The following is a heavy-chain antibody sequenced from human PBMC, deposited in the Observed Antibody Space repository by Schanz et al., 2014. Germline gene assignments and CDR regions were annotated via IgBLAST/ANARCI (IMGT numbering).Heavy chain of an antibody. J-gene: IGHJ4*02. D-gene: IGHD6-25*01. CDR3: AKVRYSSGWRGDYFDE. CDR1: GFVFSSNS. Sequence: VQVVQSGGGLVKPGGSLRLSCAASGFVFSSNSMNWVRQAPGKGLEWVSYISSSSSTRYYADSVEGRFTISRDNAKNSLFLQMNSLRPEDTAVYYCAKVRYSSGWRGDYFDEWGQGTLVTVAS. CDR2: ISSSSSTR. V-gene: IGHV3-48*04.